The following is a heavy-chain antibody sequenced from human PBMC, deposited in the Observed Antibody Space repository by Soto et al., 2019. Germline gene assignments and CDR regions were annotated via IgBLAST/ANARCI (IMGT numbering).Heavy chain of an antibody. CDR3: AKAPRPTWNWYYFDY. Sequence: ESGGGLVQTGGSLRLSCAASGFTFTNYAMSWVRQAPGMGLEWVSGISSTAVATYYADSVKGRFTISRDNSNNTLSLQMNGLRAEDTAVYYCAKAPRPTWNWYYFDYWGQGTLVTVSS. D-gene: IGHD1-7*01. V-gene: IGHV3-23*01. CDR2: ISSTAVAT. CDR1: GFTFTNYA. J-gene: IGHJ4*02.